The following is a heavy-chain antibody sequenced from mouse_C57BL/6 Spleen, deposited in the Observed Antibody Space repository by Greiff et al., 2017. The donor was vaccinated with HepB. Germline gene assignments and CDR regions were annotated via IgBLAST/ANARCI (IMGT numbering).Heavy chain of an antibody. V-gene: IGHV1-72*01. Sequence: QVHVKQPGAELVKPGASVKLSCKASGYTFTSYWMHWVKQRPGRGLEWIGRIDPNSGGTKYNEKFKSKATLTVDKPSSTAYMQLSSLTSEDSAVYYCARERLGDYAWFAYWGQGTLVTVSA. J-gene: IGHJ3*01. D-gene: IGHD2-4*01. CDR1: GYTFTSYW. CDR2: IDPNSGGT. CDR3: ARERLGDYAWFAY.